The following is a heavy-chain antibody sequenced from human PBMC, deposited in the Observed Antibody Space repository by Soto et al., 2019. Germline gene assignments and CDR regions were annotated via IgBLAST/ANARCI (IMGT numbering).Heavy chain of an antibody. Sequence: PGGSLRLYCAASGFTFSSYGMHWVRQAPGKGLEWVAVISYDGSNKYYADSVKGRFTISRDNSKNTLYLQMNSLRAEDTAVYYCAKEGQYYDILTGYRSYYGMDVWGQGTTVTVSS. CDR1: GFTFSSYG. CDR2: ISYDGSNK. V-gene: IGHV3-30*18. J-gene: IGHJ6*02. CDR3: AKEGQYYDILTGYRSYYGMDV. D-gene: IGHD3-9*01.